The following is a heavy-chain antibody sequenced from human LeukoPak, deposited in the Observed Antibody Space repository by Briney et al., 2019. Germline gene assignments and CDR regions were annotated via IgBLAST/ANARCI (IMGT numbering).Heavy chain of an antibody. Sequence: GGSLRLSCAAPGFTFSNYNMNWVRQAPGKGLEWVSFISSSSIYIYYADSVQGRFTNSRDNAKNSLYLQMNSLRADDTAVYYCARDKRSYREFDYWGQGTLVTVSS. CDR1: GFTFSNYN. CDR2: ISSSSIYI. V-gene: IGHV3-21*01. D-gene: IGHD1-26*01. CDR3: ARDKRSYREFDY. J-gene: IGHJ4*02.